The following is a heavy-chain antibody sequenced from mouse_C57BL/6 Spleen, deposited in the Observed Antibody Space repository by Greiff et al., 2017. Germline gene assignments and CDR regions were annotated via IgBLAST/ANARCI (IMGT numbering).Heavy chain of an antibody. CDR1: GFNIKDYY. Sequence: VHVKQSGAELVKPGASVKLSCTASGFNIKDYYMHWVKQRTEQGLEWIGRIDPEDGETKYAPKFQGKATITADTSSNTAYLQLSSLTSEDSAVYYCARGNYVAYWYFDVWGTGTTVTVSS. J-gene: IGHJ1*03. CDR2: IDPEDGET. V-gene: IGHV14-2*01. CDR3: ARGNYVAYWYFDV. D-gene: IGHD2-1*01.